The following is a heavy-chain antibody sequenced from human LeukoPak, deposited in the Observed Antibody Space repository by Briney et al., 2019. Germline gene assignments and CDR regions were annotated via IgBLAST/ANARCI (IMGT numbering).Heavy chain of an antibody. CDR2: INPNSGGT. J-gene: IGHJ4*02. CDR1: GYTFTGYY. V-gene: IGHV1-2*02. Sequence: ASVKVSCKASGYTFTGYYMHWVRQAPGQGLEWMGWINPNSGGTNYAQKFQGRVTMTRDTSISTAYMELSRLRSDDTAVYYCARDRATVTGPFDYWGQGTLVTVSS. CDR3: ARDRATVTGPFDY. D-gene: IGHD4-17*01.